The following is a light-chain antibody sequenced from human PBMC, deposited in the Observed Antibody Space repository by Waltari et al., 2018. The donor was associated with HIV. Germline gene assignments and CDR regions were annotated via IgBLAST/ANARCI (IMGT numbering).Light chain of an antibody. J-gene: IGKJ1*01. CDR3: QQYYNIPWT. Sequence: DIVMTQSPTALAVTLGERATIKCKSSHSVWYYSNDKNYSAWYQQKPGQSPNLLISWASTRESGVPDRFSGSGSGTDFTLTISSLQAEDVAVYYCQQYYNIPWTFGHGTKVEIK. CDR2: WAS. CDR1: HSVWYYSNDKNY. V-gene: IGKV4-1*01.